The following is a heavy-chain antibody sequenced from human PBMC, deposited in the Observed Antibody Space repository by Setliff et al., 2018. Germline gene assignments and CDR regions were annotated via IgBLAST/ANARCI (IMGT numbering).Heavy chain of an antibody. CDR2: FDPEGGET. CDR1: GYTLTELS. D-gene: IGHD5-18*01. CDR3: ATSVSWIQLVLYPQGHPEPFDY. Sequence: ASVKVSCKVSGYTLTELSMHWVRQAPGKGLEWMGGFDPEGGETIYAQKFQGRVTMTEDTSTDTAYMELSSLRSEDTAVYYCATSVSWIQLVLYPQGHPEPFDYWGQGTLVTVS. V-gene: IGHV1-24*01. J-gene: IGHJ4*02.